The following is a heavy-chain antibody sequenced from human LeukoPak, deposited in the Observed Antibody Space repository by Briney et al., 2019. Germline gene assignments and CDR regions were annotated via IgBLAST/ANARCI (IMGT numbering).Heavy chain of an antibody. CDR2: ISVYNGNT. D-gene: IGHD3-22*01. CDR3: ARDAEYYYDSSGRFDY. V-gene: IGHV1-18*01. J-gene: IGHJ4*02. CDR1: GYTFNSYG. Sequence: ASVTVSCTASGYTFNSYGISWVRQAPGQGLEWMGWISVYNGNTNYAQKLQGRVTMTTDTSTSTAYMELRSLRSDDTAVYYCARDAEYYYDSSGRFDYWGQGTLVTVSS.